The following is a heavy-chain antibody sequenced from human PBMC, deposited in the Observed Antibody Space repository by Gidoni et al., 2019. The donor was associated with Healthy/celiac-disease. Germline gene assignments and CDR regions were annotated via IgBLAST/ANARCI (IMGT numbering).Heavy chain of an antibody. CDR1: GFTFSSYG. J-gene: IGHJ4*02. Sequence: QVQLVESGGGVVQPGRSLRLSCAASGFTFSSYGMHWVRQAPGKGLEWVAVIWYDGSNKYYADSVKGRFTISRDNSKNTLYLQMNSLRAEDTAVYYCARDGGVYDFWSGYDYWGQGTLVTVSS. V-gene: IGHV3-33*01. CDR3: ARDGGVYDFWSGYDY. D-gene: IGHD3-3*01. CDR2: IWYDGSNK.